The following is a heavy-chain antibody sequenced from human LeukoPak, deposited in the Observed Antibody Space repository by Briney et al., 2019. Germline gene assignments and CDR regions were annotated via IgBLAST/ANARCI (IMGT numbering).Heavy chain of an antibody. CDR2: IYYSGST. J-gene: IGHJ3*02. CDR1: GGSISSYY. V-gene: IGHV4-59*01. D-gene: IGHD1-26*01. CDR3: GRGSWDAFDI. Sequence: SETLSLACTVSGGSISSYYWSWIRQPPGKGLEWIGYIYYSGSTNYNPSLKSRVTISVDTSKNQFSLKLSSVTAADTAVYYCGRGSWDAFDIWGQGTMVTVSS.